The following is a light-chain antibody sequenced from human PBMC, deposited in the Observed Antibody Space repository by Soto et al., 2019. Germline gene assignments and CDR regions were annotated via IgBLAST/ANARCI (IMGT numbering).Light chain of an antibody. J-gene: IGLJ2*01. V-gene: IGLV2-11*01. CDR1: SSDVGGYNY. CDR3: CSYAGYYTLV. Sequence: QSALTQPRSVSGSPGQSVTISCTGTSSDVGGYNYVSWYQQHPGKASKLIIYAVSGRPSGVPDRFSGSKSGNTVSLTISGLQADDEADYYCCSYAGYYTLVFGGGTKLTVL. CDR2: AVS.